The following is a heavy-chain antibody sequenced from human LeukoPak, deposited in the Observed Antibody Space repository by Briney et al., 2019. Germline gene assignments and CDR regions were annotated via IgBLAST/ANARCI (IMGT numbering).Heavy chain of an antibody. CDR3: ARGGTFVSDY. Sequence: GGSLRLSCAASGFTFSTFWMSWVRQAPGKGLEWVANIKADGSEKYYVDSMKGRFTVSRDNARNSLYLQMDSLRAEDTAVYYCARGGTFVSDYWGQGTLVTVSS. J-gene: IGHJ4*02. CDR2: IKADGSEK. V-gene: IGHV3-7*01. CDR1: GFTFSTFW. D-gene: IGHD1-1*01.